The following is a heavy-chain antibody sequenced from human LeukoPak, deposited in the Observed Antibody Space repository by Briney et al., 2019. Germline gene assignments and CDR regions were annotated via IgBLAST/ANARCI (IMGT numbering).Heavy chain of an antibody. D-gene: IGHD2-15*01. V-gene: IGHV3-30*04. J-gene: IGHJ4*02. Sequence: GGSLRLSCAASGFTFSSYAMHWVRQAPGKGLEWVAAISYDGSNKYYADSVKGRFTISRDNSKNTLYLQMNSLRAEDTAVYYCARAKGVYCSGGSCYSSPFDYWGQGTLVTVSS. CDR3: ARAKGVYCSGGSCYSSPFDY. CDR2: ISYDGSNK. CDR1: GFTFSSYA.